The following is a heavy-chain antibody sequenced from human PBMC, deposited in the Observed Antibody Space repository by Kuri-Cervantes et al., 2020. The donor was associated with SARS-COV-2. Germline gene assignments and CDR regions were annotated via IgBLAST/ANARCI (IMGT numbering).Heavy chain of an antibody. Sequence: GESLKISCAASGFSLSRYTMNWVRQAPGKALEWVSSISGSGSYIYYADSVKGRFTISRDNAKNSLYLQMNSLRAEDTAVYYCARDQDDYVWGSYNYFDYWGQGTLVTVSS. CDR3: ARDQDDYVWGSYNYFDY. CDR2: ISGSGSYI. D-gene: IGHD3-16*01. V-gene: IGHV3-21*01. J-gene: IGHJ4*02. CDR1: GFSLSRYT.